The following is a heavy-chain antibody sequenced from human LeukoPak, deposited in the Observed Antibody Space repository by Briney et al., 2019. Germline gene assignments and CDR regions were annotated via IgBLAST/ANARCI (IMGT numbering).Heavy chain of an antibody. V-gene: IGHV3-30*10. Sequence: GGSLRLSCAASGFTFSSYAMHWVRQAPGKGLEWVAVISYDGSTKYYTDSVKGRFTISRDNSKNTLFLQMNSLRAEDAALYFCARVRSTTSLDYWGQGALVTVSS. CDR2: ISYDGSTK. D-gene: IGHD2-2*01. CDR1: GFTFSSYA. J-gene: IGHJ4*02. CDR3: ARVRSTTSLDY.